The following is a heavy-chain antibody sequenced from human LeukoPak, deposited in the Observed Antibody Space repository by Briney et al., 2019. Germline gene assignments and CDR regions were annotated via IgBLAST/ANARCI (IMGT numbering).Heavy chain of an antibody. J-gene: IGHJ4*02. D-gene: IGHD1-14*01. CDR1: GGSISSYY. CDR2: IYYSGST. CDR3: ARHWRNPTYAFDY. V-gene: IGHV4-59*08. Sequence: PSETLSLTCTVSGGSISSYYWSWIRQPPGKGLEWIGYIYYSGSTNYNPSLKSRVTISVDTSKNQLSLKLSSVTAADTAVYYCARHWRNPTYAFDYWGQGTLVTVSS.